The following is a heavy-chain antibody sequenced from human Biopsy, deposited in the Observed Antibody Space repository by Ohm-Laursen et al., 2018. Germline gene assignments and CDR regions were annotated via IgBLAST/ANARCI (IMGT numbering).Heavy chain of an antibody. V-gene: IGHV4-59*01. CDR2: ISSGGRA. D-gene: IGHD3-3*01. J-gene: IGHJ4*02. CDR3: ARERQFRFLEGAFDY. CDR1: GGSISDDY. Sequence: TLSLTCTVSGGSISDDYWNWIRQPPGKGLQVIGYISSGGRAKYNPSLKSRLTISLDTSKNQLSLRLSSGTAADSAIYYCARERQFRFLEGAFDYWGQGILVTVSS.